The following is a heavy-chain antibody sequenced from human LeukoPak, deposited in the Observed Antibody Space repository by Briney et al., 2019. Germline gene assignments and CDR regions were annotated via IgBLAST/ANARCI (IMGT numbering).Heavy chain of an antibody. CDR2: IISDGSHT. Sequence: GGSLRLSCGASGFTFSSYGMHWVRHAPGKGLVWVSRIISDGSHTAYADSVKGRFTISRDNAKNTLYLQMNSLRGEDTAVYYCAREARGGWLFHGFDIWGQGTMVTVSS. CDR3: AREARGGWLFHGFDI. J-gene: IGHJ3*02. CDR1: GFTFSSYG. V-gene: IGHV3-74*01. D-gene: IGHD3-22*01.